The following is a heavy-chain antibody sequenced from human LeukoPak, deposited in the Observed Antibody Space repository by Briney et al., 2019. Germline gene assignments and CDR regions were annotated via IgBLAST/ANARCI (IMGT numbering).Heavy chain of an antibody. CDR2: IYTSGST. V-gene: IGHV4-4*07. CDR3: ARDSSYNWNDARAFDI. J-gene: IGHJ3*02. D-gene: IGHD1-1*01. CDR1: GGSISSYY. Sequence: PSETLSLTCTVSGGSISSYYWSWIRQPAGKGLEWIGRIYTSGSTNYNPSLKSRVTMSVDTSKNQFSLKLSSVTAADTAVYYCARDSSYNWNDARAFDIWGQGTMVTVSS.